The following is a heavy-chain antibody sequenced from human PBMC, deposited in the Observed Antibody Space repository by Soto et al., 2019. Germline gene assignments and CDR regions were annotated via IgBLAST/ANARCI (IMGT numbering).Heavy chain of an antibody. V-gene: IGHV1-8*01. CDR1: GYTFTSYD. CDR2: MNPNSGNT. Sequence: ASVKVSCKASGYTFTSYDINWVRQATGQGLEWMGWMNPNSGNTGYAQKFQGRVTITADESTSTAYMELSSLRSEDTAVYYCASHGGGATGYYYGMDVWGQGTTVTVSS. D-gene: IGHD1-26*01. J-gene: IGHJ6*02. CDR3: ASHGGGATGYYYGMDV.